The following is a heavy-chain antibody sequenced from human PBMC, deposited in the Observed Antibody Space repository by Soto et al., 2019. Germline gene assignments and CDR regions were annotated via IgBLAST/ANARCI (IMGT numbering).Heavy chain of an antibody. Sequence: LSLTCAVSGGSLSPDYWCSWGRQPPGKGLEGIGEMDHSGITNYIKTHKRRVTMSVEKSNNQVSLELTSVAAAGTAVWYCGRGITYRWVYWGQVTLVTVSS. V-gene: IGHV4-4*02. CDR1: GGSLSPDYW. CDR3: GRGITYRWVY. D-gene: IGHD3-10*01. CDR2: MDHSGIT. J-gene: IGHJ4*02.